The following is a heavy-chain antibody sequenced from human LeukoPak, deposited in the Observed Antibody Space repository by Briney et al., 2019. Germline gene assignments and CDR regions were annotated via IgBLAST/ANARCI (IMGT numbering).Heavy chain of an antibody. D-gene: IGHD2-2*01. V-gene: IGHV4-30-2*01. CDR2: INHSGST. J-gene: IGHJ6*03. Sequence: SQTLSLTCTVSGGSISSGGYYWSWIRQPPGKGLEWIGEINHSGSTNYNPSLKSRVTISVDTSKNQFSLKLTSVTAADTAVYYCARGQRRQGYCSNTSCYGYYYYYMDVWDKGTTVTVSS. CDR1: GGSISSGGYY. CDR3: ARGQRRQGYCSNTSCYGYYYYYMDV.